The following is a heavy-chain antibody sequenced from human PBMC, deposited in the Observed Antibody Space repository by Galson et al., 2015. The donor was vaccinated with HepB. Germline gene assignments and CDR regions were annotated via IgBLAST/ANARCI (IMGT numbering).Heavy chain of an antibody. CDR1: GYMFDNYY. CDR2: IYPRVGTI. Sequence: SVKVSCKASGYMFDNYYIQWVRQAPGEGLEWMGIIYPRVGTITYAQKFQGRVTMTRDKSTSTAYMELRSLKSEDTAVYYCARDDLAAALWYCGPGTLITVSS. D-gene: IGHD6-13*01. V-gene: IGHV1-46*02. CDR3: ARDDLAAALWY. J-gene: IGHJ4*02.